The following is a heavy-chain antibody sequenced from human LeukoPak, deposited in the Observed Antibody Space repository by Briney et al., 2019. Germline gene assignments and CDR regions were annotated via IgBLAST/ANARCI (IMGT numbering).Heavy chain of an antibody. CDR1: GGTFSSYA. Sequence: SVKVSCKASGGTFSSYAISWVRQAPGQGLEWMGRIILILGIANYAQKFQGRVTITADKSTSTAYMELSSLRSEDTAVYYCARDMDTAMVTNYYYGMDVWGQGTTVTVSS. V-gene: IGHV1-69*04. D-gene: IGHD5-18*01. J-gene: IGHJ6*02. CDR2: IILILGIA. CDR3: ARDMDTAMVTNYYYGMDV.